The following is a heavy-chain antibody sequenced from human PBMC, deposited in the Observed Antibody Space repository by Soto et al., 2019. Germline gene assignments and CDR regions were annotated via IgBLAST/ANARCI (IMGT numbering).Heavy chain of an antibody. V-gene: IGHV1-24*01. CDR1: GYTLTELS. CDR2: FDPEDGET. J-gene: IGHJ6*02. D-gene: IGHD6-19*01. CDR3: ATEFKQWLDDYYYYYGMDV. Sequence: ASVKVSCKVSGYTLTELSMHWVRQAPGKGLEWMGGFDPEDGETIYAQKFQGRVTMTEDTSTDTAYMELSSLRSEDTAVYYCATEFKQWLDDYYYYYGMDVWGQGTTVTVSS.